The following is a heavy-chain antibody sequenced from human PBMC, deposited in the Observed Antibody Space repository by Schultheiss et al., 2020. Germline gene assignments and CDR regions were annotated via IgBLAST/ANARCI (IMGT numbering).Heavy chain of an antibody. J-gene: IGHJ6*02. CDR1: GFTFDDYA. CDR2: ISYDGSNK. Sequence: GGSLRLSCAASGFTFDDYAMHWVRQAPGKGLEWVAVISYDGSNKYYADSVKGRFTISRDNSKNTLYLQMNSLRAEDTAVYYCAREGIAARPDYYYGMDVWGQGTTVNVSS. V-gene: IGHV3-30*03. D-gene: IGHD6-6*01. CDR3: AREGIAARPDYYYGMDV.